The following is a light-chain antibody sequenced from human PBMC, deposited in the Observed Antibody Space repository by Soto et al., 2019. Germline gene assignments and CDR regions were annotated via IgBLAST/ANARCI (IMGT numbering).Light chain of an antibody. J-gene: IGLJ1*01. CDR3: SSYTSSSTYV. CDR1: SSDVGGHHY. V-gene: IGLV2-14*01. CDR2: DVT. Sequence: QSALTQPASVSGSPGQSITISCTGTSSDVGGHHYVSWFQQHPGKAPKLMIYDVTNRPSGVPNRFYGSKSGNTASLTISGLQAEDEADYYCSSYTSSSTYVFGTGTKVTVL.